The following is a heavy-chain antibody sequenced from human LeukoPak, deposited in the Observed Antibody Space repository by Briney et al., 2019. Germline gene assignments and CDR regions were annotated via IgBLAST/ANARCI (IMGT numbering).Heavy chain of an antibody. CDR1: GDSVSSNSAA. V-gene: IGHV6-1*01. J-gene: IGHJ5*02. Sequence: SQTLSLTCAISGDSVSSNSAAWNWIRQSPSRGLEWLGRTYYRSKWYNDYAVSVKSRITINPDTSKNQFSLQLNSVTPEDTAVYYCARTLLWFGEFSYNWFDPWGQGTLVTVSS. CDR2: TYYRSKWYN. CDR3: ARTLLWFGEFSYNWFDP. D-gene: IGHD3-10*01.